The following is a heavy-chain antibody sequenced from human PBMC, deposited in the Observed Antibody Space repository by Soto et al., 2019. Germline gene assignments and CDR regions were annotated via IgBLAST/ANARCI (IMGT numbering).Heavy chain of an antibody. V-gene: IGHV4-61*01. CDR2: IYYSGST. J-gene: IGHJ5*02. CDR1: GGSVSSGSYY. CDR3: XRAGYCSSTSCYGWFDP. D-gene: IGHD2-2*01. Sequence: SETLSLTCTVSGGSVSSGSYYWSWIRQPPGKGLEWIGYIYYSGSTNYNPSLKSRVTISVDTSKNQFSLKLSSVTAADTAVYYCXRAGYCSSTSCYGWFDPWGQGTLVTVSS.